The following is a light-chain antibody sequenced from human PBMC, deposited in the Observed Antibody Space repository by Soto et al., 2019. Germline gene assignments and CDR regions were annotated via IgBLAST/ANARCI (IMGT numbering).Light chain of an antibody. CDR2: GAS. CDR1: QSVSSSY. CDR3: QQYYNWPVT. Sequence: EIVFTQSPGTLSLSPGERATLSCRASQSVSSSYLAWYQQKLGQAPRLIIYGASRRATGIPDTFSGSGSGTDFTLTISRLEPEDFQVYYCQQYYNWPVTFGGGTKVDIK. V-gene: IGKV3-20*01. J-gene: IGKJ4*01.